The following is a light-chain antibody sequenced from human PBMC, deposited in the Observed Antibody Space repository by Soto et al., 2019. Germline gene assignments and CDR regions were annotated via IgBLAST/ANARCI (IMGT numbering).Light chain of an antibody. CDR3: QQYINWPPLT. Sequence: EIVLTQSPATLAVSPGERATLSCRASQSVRSNLAWYQQKPGQAPRLLIFDASTRATNIPARFTGSGSGTEFTLTISSLQSEDFAVYYRQQYINWPPLTFGGGTKVDIK. V-gene: IGKV3-15*01. CDR1: QSVRSN. CDR2: DAS. J-gene: IGKJ4*01.